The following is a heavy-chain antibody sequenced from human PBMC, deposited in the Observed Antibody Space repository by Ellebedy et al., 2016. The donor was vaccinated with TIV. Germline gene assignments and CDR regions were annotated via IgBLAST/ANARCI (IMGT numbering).Heavy chain of an antibody. CDR2: INPDSGGT. Sequence: ASVKVSCKTSGYTFTAHYLHWVRQAPGQGLEWMGWINPDSGGTNYAQKFQGRVTMTRDTSMSTAYMELSRLRFDDTAVYYCARVRRGSSGMDVWGQGTTVTVSS. CDR3: ARVRRGSSGMDV. J-gene: IGHJ6*02. D-gene: IGHD6-13*01. V-gene: IGHV1-2*02. CDR1: GYTFTAHY.